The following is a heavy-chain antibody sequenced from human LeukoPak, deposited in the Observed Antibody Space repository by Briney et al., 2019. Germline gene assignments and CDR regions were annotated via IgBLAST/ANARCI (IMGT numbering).Heavy chain of an antibody. V-gene: IGHV1-2*04. J-gene: IGHJ5*02. CDR3: ARGLYCSGGSCYSSWFDP. Sequence: ASVKVSCKASGYTFTGYYMHWVRQAPGQGLEWMGWINPNSGGTNYAQKFQGWVTMTRDTSISTAYMELSRLRSDDTAVYYCARGLYCSGGSCYSSWFDPWGQGTLVTVSS. D-gene: IGHD2-15*01. CDR1: GYTFTGYY. CDR2: INPNSGGT.